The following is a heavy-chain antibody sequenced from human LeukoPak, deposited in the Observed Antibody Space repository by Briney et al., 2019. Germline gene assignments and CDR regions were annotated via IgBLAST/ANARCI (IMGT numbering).Heavy chain of an antibody. Sequence: PGGSLRLSCAASGFTFSSYAMSWVRQAPGKGLEWVSYISSSGSTIYYADSVKGRFTISRDNAKNTLYLQMNSLRAGDTAVYYCARGVRDGYSFGFYFDYWGQGALVTVSS. CDR1: GFTFSSYA. J-gene: IGHJ4*02. V-gene: IGHV3-48*04. CDR2: ISSSGSTI. D-gene: IGHD5-12*01. CDR3: ARGVRDGYSFGFYFDY.